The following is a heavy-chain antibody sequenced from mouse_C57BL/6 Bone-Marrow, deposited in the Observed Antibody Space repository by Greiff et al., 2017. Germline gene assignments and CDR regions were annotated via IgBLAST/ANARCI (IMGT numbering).Heavy chain of an antibody. CDR2: IYPGRGST. Sequence: QVQLQQPGAELVKPGASVTMSCKASGYTFTSYWITWVKQRPGQGLEWIGDIYPGRGSTNYNEKFKCKATLTVDTSSRTAYMHLSSLTSADSAVYYCARDYSKELCAMDFWDQGTSVPVSS. CDR3: ARDYSKELCAMDF. CDR1: GYTFTSYW. V-gene: IGHV1-55*01. J-gene: IGHJ4*01. D-gene: IGHD2-5*01.